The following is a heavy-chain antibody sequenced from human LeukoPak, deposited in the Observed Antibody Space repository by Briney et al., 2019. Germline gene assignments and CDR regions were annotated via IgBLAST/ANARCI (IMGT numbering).Heavy chain of an antibody. CDR1: GGSISSDH. CDR3: ARGRYSAGDNWFDP. J-gene: IGHJ5*02. V-gene: IGHV4-59*01. Sequence: KTSETLSLTCTVSGGSISSDHWNWIRQPPGKGLEWIGCIYYSGSTYYNPSLKSRVTISVDMSKNQFSLKLSSVTAADTAVYYCARGRYSAGDNWFDPWGQGTLVTVSS. CDR2: IYYSGST. D-gene: IGHD3-9*01.